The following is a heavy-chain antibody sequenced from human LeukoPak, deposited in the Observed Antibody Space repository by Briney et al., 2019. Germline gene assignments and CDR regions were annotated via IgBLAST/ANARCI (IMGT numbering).Heavy chain of an antibody. CDR1: GYSFTSYW. CDR2: IYPGDPDT. CDR3: ARAGSSGYYHFDY. D-gene: IGHD3-22*01. J-gene: IGHJ4*02. V-gene: IGHV5-51*01. Sequence: GESLKISCKGSGYSFTSYWIGWVRQMPGKGLEWMGIIYPGDPDTRYSPSFQGQVTISADKSIITAYLQWSSLKASDTAMYYCARAGSSGYYHFDYWGQGTLVTVSS.